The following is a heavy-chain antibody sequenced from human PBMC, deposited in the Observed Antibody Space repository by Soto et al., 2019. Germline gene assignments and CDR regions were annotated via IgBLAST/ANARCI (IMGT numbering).Heavy chain of an antibody. D-gene: IGHD6-13*01. V-gene: IGHV3-33*01. CDR3: ARDRGNSYYYGMDV. Sequence: VGSLRLSCAASGFTFSSYGMHWVRQAPGKGLEWVAVIWYDGSNKYYADSVKGRFTISRDNSKNTLYLQMNSLRAEDTAVYYCARDRGNSYYYGMDVWGQGTTVTVSS. CDR2: IWYDGSNK. CDR1: GFTFSSYG. J-gene: IGHJ6*02.